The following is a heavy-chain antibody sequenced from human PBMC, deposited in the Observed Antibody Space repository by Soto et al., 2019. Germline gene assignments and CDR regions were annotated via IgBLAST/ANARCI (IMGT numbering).Heavy chain of an antibody. Sequence: ASVKVSCKASGGTFSSYAISWVRQAPGQGLEWMGGIIPIFGTANYAQKFQGRVTITADESTSTAYMELSSLRSEDTAVYYCARVNYDGESELDYWGQGTLVTVSS. CDR3: ARVNYDGESELDY. V-gene: IGHV1-69*13. CDR2: IIPIFGTA. CDR1: GGTFSSYA. J-gene: IGHJ4*02. D-gene: IGHD3-22*01.